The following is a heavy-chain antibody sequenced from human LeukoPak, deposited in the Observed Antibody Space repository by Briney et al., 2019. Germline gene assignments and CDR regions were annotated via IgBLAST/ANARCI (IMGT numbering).Heavy chain of an antibody. J-gene: IGHJ4*02. CDR2: IKHDGSEK. CDR1: GFTFSTYW. V-gene: IGHV3-7*03. Sequence: GGSLRLSCAASGFTFSTYWMTWVRQAPGKGLEWVANIKHDGSEKYYVDAVKGRFTISRDNAKNSLYLQMNSLRAEDTALYYCAKDGGGSGHFDYWGQGTLVTVSS. D-gene: IGHD2-15*01. CDR3: AKDGGGSGHFDY.